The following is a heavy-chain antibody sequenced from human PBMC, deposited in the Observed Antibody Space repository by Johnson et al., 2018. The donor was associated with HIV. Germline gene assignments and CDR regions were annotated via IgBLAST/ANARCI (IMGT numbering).Heavy chain of an antibody. J-gene: IGHJ3*02. V-gene: IGHV3-23*04. CDR3: AREGIGGGAFDI. Sequence: EKLVESGGGVVQPGRSLRLSCAASGFTFSSYAMHRVRQAPGKGLEWVSYISGSGGSTYYADSVKGRFTISRDNSKNTLYLQLNSLRAEDTAVYYCAREGIGGGAFDIWGQGTMVTVSS. CDR2: ISGSGGST. CDR1: GFTFSSYA.